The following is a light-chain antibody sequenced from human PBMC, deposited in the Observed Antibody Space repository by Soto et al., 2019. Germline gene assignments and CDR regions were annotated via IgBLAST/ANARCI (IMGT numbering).Light chain of an antibody. CDR3: LLDYSYFWA. CDR1: QTVISY. V-gene: IGKV1-39*01. CDR2: AAS. Sequence: DIQLTQSPSSLSSSVGDRVTITCRASQTVISYLNWYQQKPGQVPKLLIYAASTLQSGVPSRFSGSGSGRDFTLTISSLQPEDFATYYCLLDYSYFWAFGQGTKVDIK. J-gene: IGKJ1*01.